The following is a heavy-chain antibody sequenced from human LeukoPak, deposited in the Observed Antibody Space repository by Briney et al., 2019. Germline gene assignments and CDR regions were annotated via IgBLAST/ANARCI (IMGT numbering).Heavy chain of an antibody. CDR1: GGSISSSSYY. CDR3: ARLEGIVGATIDY. J-gene: IGHJ4*02. CDR2: IYYSGST. V-gene: IGHV4-39*01. Sequence: SETLSLACTVSGGSISSSSYYWGWIRQPPGKGLEWIGSIYYSGSTYYNPSLKSRVTISVDTSKNQFSLKLSSVTAADTAVYYCARLEGIVGATIDYWGQGTLVTVSS. D-gene: IGHD1-26*01.